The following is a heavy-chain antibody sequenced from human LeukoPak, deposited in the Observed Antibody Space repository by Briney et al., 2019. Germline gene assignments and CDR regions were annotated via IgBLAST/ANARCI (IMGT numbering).Heavy chain of an antibody. CDR3: AGDQGTAADLFDY. CDR2: IWYDGSNK. D-gene: IGHD6-13*01. CDR1: GFTFTSYG. J-gene: IGHJ4*02. Sequence: GGSLRLSCAACGFTFTSYGMHSVRQAPGKGLEWVAVIWYDGSNKFYADSVKGRFTISRDYSKNTVYLQMDSLRAGDTAVYYCAGDQGTAADLFDYWGQGTLVTVSS. V-gene: IGHV3-33*01.